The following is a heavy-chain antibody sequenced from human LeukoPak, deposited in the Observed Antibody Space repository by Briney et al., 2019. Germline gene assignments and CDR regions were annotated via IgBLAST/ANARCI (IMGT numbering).Heavy chain of an antibody. J-gene: IGHJ4*02. CDR2: IKSKTDGGRT. CDR3: TTDVVAYTQFDY. CDR1: GFTFNNAW. V-gene: IGHV3-15*01. D-gene: IGHD2-15*01. Sequence: PGGSLRLSCAASGFTFNNAWMSWVRQAPGKGPEWVGRIKSKTDGGRTDYAAPVKGGFTISRDDSENTLYLQMNRLKTEDTAVYYCTTDVVAYTQFDYWGQGTLVTVSS.